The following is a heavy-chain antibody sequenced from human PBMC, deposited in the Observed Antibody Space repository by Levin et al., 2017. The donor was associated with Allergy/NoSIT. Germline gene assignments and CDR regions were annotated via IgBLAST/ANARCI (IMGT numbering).Heavy chain of an antibody. CDR3: ARRADGFCTSNRCPTPFDY. V-gene: IGHV1-3*01. CDR1: GYIFSKSA. J-gene: IGHJ4*02. CDR2: INGGNGDT. Sequence: ASVKVSCKASGYIFSKSAIHWVRQAPGQRLEWMGWINGGNGDTKSSQKVQDRVTITRDTSASAVYMELSSLRSEDTAVYYCARRADGFCTSNRCPTPFDYWGQGTLVTVSS. D-gene: IGHD2-2*01.